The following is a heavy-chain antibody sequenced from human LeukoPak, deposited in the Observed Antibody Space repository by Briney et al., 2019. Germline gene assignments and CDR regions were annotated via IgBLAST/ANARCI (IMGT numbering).Heavy chain of an antibody. CDR2: IKQDGSEK. Sequence: QSGGSLRLSCAASGFTFSSYWMSWVRQAPGKGLEWVDNIKQDGSEKYYVDSVKGRFTISRDNAKNSLYLQMNSLRAEDTAVYYCAREGVVVTEGMSPSYYFDYWGQGTLVTVSS. V-gene: IGHV3-7*01. CDR1: GFTFSSYW. D-gene: IGHD3-22*01. CDR3: AREGVVVTEGMSPSYYFDY. J-gene: IGHJ4*02.